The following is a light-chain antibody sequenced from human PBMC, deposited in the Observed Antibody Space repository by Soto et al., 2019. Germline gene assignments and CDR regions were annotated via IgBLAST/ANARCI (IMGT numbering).Light chain of an antibody. CDR1: QSVSSSY. CDR2: GAS. V-gene: IGKV3-20*01. Sequence: EIVMTQSPATLSVSPGERATLSCRASQSVSSSYLAWYQQKPGQAPRLLIYGASSRATGIPDRFSGSGSGTDFTLTISRLEPEDFALYYCQQYGSSPTTFGQGTRLEIK. J-gene: IGKJ5*01. CDR3: QQYGSSPTT.